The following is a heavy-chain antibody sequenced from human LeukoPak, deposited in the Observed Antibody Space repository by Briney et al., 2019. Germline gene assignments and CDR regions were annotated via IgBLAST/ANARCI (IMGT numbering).Heavy chain of an antibody. CDR3: AGTPLNYYDSSGFYNSYFDY. D-gene: IGHD3-22*01. CDR2: ISGSGGST. CDR1: GFTFSSYG. J-gene: IGHJ4*02. Sequence: GGSLRLSCAASGFTFSSYGMPWVRQAPGKGLEWVAAISGSGGSTYYADSVKGRFTISRDNSKNTLYLQMNSLRAEDTAVYYCAGTPLNYYDSSGFYNSYFDYWGQGTLVIVSS. V-gene: IGHV3-23*01.